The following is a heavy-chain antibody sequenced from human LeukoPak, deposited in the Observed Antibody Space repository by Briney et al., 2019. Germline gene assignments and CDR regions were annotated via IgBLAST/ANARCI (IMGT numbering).Heavy chain of an antibody. CDR2: INHSGST. D-gene: IGHD6-13*01. Sequence: SETLSLTCAVYGGSFSGYYWSWIRQPPGKGLEWIGEINHSGSTNYNPSLKSRVTISVDTSKNQFSLKLSSVTPADTAVYYCARVLGYSSSWYYWFDPWGQGTLVTVSS. J-gene: IGHJ5*02. V-gene: IGHV4-34*01. CDR1: GGSFSGYY. CDR3: ARVLGYSSSWYYWFDP.